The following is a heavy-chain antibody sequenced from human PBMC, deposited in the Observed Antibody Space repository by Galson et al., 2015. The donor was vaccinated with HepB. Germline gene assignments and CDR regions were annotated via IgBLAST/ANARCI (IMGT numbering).Heavy chain of an antibody. CDR1: GFTFSTYT. J-gene: IGHJ6*02. CDR2: ISYDGNNK. CDR3: ARTTTSSIYYGVDV. D-gene: IGHD1-26*01. V-gene: IGHV3-30-3*01. Sequence: SLRLSCAASGFTFSTYTMHWVRQAPGKGLEWVAVISYDGNNKWYPDSVRGRFTISRDISKNTLYLQMNSLRVEDTAMYFCARTTTSSIYYGVDVWGQGTTVIVSS.